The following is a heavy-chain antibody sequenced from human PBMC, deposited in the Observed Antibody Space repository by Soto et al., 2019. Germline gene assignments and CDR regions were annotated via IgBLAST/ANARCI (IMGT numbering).Heavy chain of an antibody. V-gene: IGHV4-30-2*01. CDR3: ARHAGIAATIDY. CDR1: GGSISSGTYS. Sequence: SETLSLTCAVSGGSISSGTYSWSWIRQPPGKGLEWIGYIYHSGSTYYNPSLKSRVTISVDTSKNQFSLKVTSVTAADTAVFYCARHAGIAATIDYWGQGSLVTVSS. J-gene: IGHJ4*02. D-gene: IGHD5-12*01. CDR2: IYHSGST.